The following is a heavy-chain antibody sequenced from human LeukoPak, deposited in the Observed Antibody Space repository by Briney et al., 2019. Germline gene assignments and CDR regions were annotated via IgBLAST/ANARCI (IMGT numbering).Heavy chain of an antibody. CDR1: GGSFSGYY. D-gene: IGHD6-13*01. Sequence: SETLSLTCAVYGGSFSGYYWSWIRQPPGKGLEWIGEINHSGSTNYNPSLKSRVTISVDTSKNQFSLKLSSVTAADTAVYYCALGRSSSKRANWFDPWGQGTLVTVSS. CDR2: INHSGST. V-gene: IGHV4-34*01. CDR3: ALGRSSSKRANWFDP. J-gene: IGHJ5*02.